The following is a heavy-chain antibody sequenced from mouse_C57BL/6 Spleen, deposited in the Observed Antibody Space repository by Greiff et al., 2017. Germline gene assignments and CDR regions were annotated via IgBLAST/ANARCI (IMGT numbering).Heavy chain of an antibody. V-gene: IGHV1-80*01. CDR1: GYAFSSYW. D-gene: IGHD2-3*01. Sequence: VQLVESGAELVKPGASVKISCKASGYAFSSYWMNWVKQRPGKGLEWIGQIYPGDGDTNYNGKFKGKATLTADKSSSTAYMQLSSLTSEDSAVYFCARGRLLTEGDYWGQGTSVTVSS. J-gene: IGHJ4*01. CDR3: ARGRLLTEGDY. CDR2: IYPGDGDT.